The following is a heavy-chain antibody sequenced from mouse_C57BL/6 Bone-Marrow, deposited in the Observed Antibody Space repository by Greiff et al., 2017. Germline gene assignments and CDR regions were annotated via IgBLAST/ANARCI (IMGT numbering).Heavy chain of an antibody. CDR1: GFTFSDYY. J-gene: IGHJ4*01. D-gene: IGHD2-3*01. CDR2: ISNGGGST. CDR3: ASRGWLLEEFYYAMDY. V-gene: IGHV5-12*01. Sequence: DVHLVESGGGLVQPGGSLKLSCAASGFTFSDYYMYWVRQTPEKRLEWVAYISNGGGSTYYPDTVKGRVTISRDNAKNTLYLQLSRLKSEDTAMFYCASRGWLLEEFYYAMDYWGQGASVTVSS.